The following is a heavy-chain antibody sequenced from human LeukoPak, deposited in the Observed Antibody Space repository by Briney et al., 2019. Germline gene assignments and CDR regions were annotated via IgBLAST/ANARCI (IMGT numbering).Heavy chain of an antibody. J-gene: IGHJ3*02. V-gene: IGHV3-30*18. Sequence: GGSLRLSCAASGFTFSSYGMHWVRQAPGKGLEWVAVISYDGSNKYYADSVKGRFTFSRDNSKNTLYLQMNSLRAEDTAVYYCANGYSSSWYSDDAFDIWGQGTMVTVSS. CDR1: GFTFSSYG. D-gene: IGHD6-13*01. CDR2: ISYDGSNK. CDR3: ANGYSSSWYSDDAFDI.